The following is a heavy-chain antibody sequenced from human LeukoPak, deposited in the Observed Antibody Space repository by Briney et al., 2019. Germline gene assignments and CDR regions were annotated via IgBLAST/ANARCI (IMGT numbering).Heavy chain of an antibody. D-gene: IGHD2-15*01. CDR2: INTNTGNP. CDR3: ARAAYCSGDTCYNWFDP. CDR1: GNTFSSYG. V-gene: IGHV7-4-1*02. Sequence: ASVKVSCKASGNTFSSYGMNWVRQAPGQGLEWMGWINTNTGNPAYAQGFTGRFVFSLDTSVSTAYLQISSLKAEDTAVYYCARAAYCSGDTCYNWFDPWGQGALVTVSS. J-gene: IGHJ5*02.